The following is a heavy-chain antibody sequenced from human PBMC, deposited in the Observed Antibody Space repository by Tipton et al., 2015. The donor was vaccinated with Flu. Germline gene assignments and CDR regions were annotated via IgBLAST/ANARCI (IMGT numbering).Heavy chain of an antibody. CDR2: INHSGST. CDR1: GGSFSGYN. V-gene: IGHV4-34*01. Sequence: TLSLTCAVSGGSFSGYNWSWIRQPPGKGLEWIGEINHSGSTNYNPSLKRRVTIAVDTSKNQISLKLSAVTAADTAVYYCARATSGGSSIGARPNWVDPWGQGTVVTVSS. J-gene: IGHJ5*02. CDR3: ARATSGGSSIGARPNWVDP. D-gene: IGHD6-6*01.